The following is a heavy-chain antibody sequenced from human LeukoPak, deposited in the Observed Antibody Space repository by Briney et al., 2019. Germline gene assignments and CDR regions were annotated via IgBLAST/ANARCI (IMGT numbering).Heavy chain of an antibody. CDR2: IYSGGST. J-gene: IGHJ4*02. Sequence: PGGSLRLSCAASGVTVSSNYMSWVRQAPGKGLEWVSVIYSGGSTYYADSVKGRFTISRDNSKNTLYLQMNSLRAEDTAVYDCARDLEVGATTYLDYWGQGTLVTVSS. CDR1: GVTVSSNY. D-gene: IGHD1-26*01. CDR3: ARDLEVGATTYLDY. V-gene: IGHV3-66*01.